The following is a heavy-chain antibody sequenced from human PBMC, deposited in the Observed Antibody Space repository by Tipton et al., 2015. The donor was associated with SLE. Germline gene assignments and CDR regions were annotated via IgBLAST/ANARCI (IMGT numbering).Heavy chain of an antibody. D-gene: IGHD1-1*01. CDR2: INHSGST. J-gene: IGHJ6*03. V-gene: IGHV4-39*07. Sequence: TLSLTCTVSGGSISESTYSWDWIRQAPGKGLEWIGEINHSGSTNYNPSLKSRVTISVDTSKNQFSLRLSSVTAADTAVYYCARVPGLERSYSYFYYMDVWGKGTTVTVSS. CDR1: GGSISESTYS. CDR3: ARVPGLERSYSYFYYMDV.